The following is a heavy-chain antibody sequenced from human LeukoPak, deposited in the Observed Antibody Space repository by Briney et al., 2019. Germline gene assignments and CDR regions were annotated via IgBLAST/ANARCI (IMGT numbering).Heavy chain of an antibody. Sequence: PSETLSLTCTVSGGSISSGGYYWSWIRQHPGKGLEWVGSIYFAGSPFFRPSLKSRLTLSLDTAKNQFSMSLSSVTAADTAFYYCARGIVVLSGAVPFDFWGQGALVTVSS. D-gene: IGHD2-8*02. CDR2: IYFAGSP. CDR3: ARGIVVLSGAVPFDF. CDR1: GGSISSGGYY. V-gene: IGHV4-39*07. J-gene: IGHJ4*02.